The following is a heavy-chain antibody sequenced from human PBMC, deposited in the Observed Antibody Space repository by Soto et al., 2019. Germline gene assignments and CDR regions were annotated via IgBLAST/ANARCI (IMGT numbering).Heavy chain of an antibody. J-gene: IGHJ4*02. V-gene: IGHV1-69*08. CDR1: GGTFSSYT. Sequence: VQLVQSGAEVKKPGSSVKVSCKASGGTFSSYTISWVRQAPGQGLEWMGRIIPILGIANYAQKFQGRVTITADKSTSTAYMELSSLRSEDTAVYYCARDPGDFYCSGGSCYFDYWGQGTLVTVSS. D-gene: IGHD2-15*01. CDR2: IIPILGIA. CDR3: ARDPGDFYCSGGSCYFDY.